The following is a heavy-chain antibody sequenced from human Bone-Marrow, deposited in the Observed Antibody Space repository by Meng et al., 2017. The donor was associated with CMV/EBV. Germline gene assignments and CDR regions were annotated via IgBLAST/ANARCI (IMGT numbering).Heavy chain of an antibody. D-gene: IGHD3-10*01. CDR3: ARGTVVGIRGVFDY. V-gene: IGHV1-2*02. Sequence: ASVKVSCKSSGFSFSGCYIHWVRQAPGQGREWVGWINPNNGGTNSAQKFQGRVTMTRDASITTAHMELSRLQSDDTALYYCARGTVVGIRGVFDYWGEGTLVTVSS. CDR2: INPNNGGT. J-gene: IGHJ4*02. CDR1: GFSFSGCY.